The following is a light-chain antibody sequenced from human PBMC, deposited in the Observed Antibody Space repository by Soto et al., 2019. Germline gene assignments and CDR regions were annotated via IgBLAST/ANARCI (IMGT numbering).Light chain of an antibody. Sequence: QSALTQPASVSGFPGQSITISCAGTSSDVGGYNFVSWYQQHPGNAPKLIIFDVNNRPSGVSNRFSGSKSGNTASLTISGLQAEDEADYVCSSYTPNNSPYVFGAGTKLTVL. CDR1: SSDVGGYNF. CDR2: DVN. V-gene: IGLV2-14*03. J-gene: IGLJ1*01. CDR3: SSYTPNNSPYV.